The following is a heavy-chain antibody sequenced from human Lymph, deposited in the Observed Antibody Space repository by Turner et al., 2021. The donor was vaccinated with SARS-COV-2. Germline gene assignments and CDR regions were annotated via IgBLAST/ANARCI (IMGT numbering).Heavy chain of an antibody. Sequence: QVQLVQSGAEVQKPGSSVKVSCQASGGTFSSYVLSWVRQAPGQGLEWMGGIIPMFGTANYAQKFQGRVTITADESTSTAYMELSSLRSEDTAVYYCARVGSSVVPYYYYGMDVWGQGTTVTVSS. D-gene: IGHD2-2*01. V-gene: IGHV1-69*01. CDR1: GGTFSSYV. CDR3: ARVGSSVVPYYYYGMDV. J-gene: IGHJ6*02. CDR2: IIPMFGTA.